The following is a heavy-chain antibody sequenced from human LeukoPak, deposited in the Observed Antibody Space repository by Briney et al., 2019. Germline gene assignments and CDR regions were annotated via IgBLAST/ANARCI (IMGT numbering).Heavy chain of an antibody. Sequence: PGGSLRLSCAASGFTFSGYDMNWVRQAPGKGLEWVSSISSGGYTIYYADSVKGRFTISRDNAKNSLFLQMNSLRAEDTAVYYCARVRGYSGYVLGYWLDPWGQGTLVTVSS. J-gene: IGHJ5*02. D-gene: IGHD5-12*01. V-gene: IGHV3-48*03. CDR3: ARVRGYSGYVLGYWLDP. CDR2: ISSGGYTI. CDR1: GFTFSGYD.